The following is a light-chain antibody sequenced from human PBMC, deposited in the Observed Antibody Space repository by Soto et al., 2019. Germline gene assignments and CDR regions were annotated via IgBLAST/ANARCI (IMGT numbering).Light chain of an antibody. CDR1: SERNTYA. CDR3: QTWVTGTVV. J-gene: IGLJ2*01. CDR2: LNTHGGH. V-gene: IGLV4-69*01. Sequence: QLVLTQSPSASAYLGASVKIACTLSSERNTYAIAWHQQQPEKGPRYLMRLNTHGGHFKGDGIPERFSASSSGAERYLTISGLQSDDEADYYSQTWVTGTVVFSGGTKLTVL.